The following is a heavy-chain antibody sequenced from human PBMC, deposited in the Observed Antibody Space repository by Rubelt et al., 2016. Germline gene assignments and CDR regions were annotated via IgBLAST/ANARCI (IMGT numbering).Heavy chain of an antibody. J-gene: IGHJ4*02. V-gene: IGHV3-11*04. CDR3: ARSLGGSDY. Sequence: SMKGRFTNSRDNAKNSLYLQMHSLRAEDTAVYYCARSLGGSDYWGQGTLVTVSS. D-gene: IGHD1-26*01.